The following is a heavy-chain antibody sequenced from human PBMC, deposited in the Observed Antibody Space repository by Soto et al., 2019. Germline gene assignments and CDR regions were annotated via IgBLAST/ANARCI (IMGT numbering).Heavy chain of an antibody. D-gene: IGHD1-26*01. CDR3: AGSRIMGSTWTFDY. CDR1: GYSFINYW. J-gene: IGHJ4*02. Sequence: PGESLKISCKGSGYSFINYWIGWVRQMPGKGLEWTGIIYPGDSDTRYSPSFQGQVNISVDTSISTAYLQWSSLKASDSAMYYCAGSRIMGSTWTFDYWGQGTLVTVSS. V-gene: IGHV5-51*01. CDR2: IYPGDSDT.